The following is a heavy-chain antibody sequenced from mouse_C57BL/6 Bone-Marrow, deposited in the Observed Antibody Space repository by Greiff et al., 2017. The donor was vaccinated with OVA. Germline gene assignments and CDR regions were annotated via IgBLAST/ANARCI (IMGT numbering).Heavy chain of an antibody. CDR3: ASSERLRGYFDF. CDR2: IYPGSGNI. Sequence: VQLQQSGAELVRPGASVKLSCKASGYTFTDYYISWVKQRPGQGLEWIARIYPGSGNIYYNEKFKGKATLTAEKSSSTAYMQLSSLTSDDSAVYFWASSERLRGYFDFWGQGTTLTVSS. J-gene: IGHJ2*01. CDR1: GYTFTDYY. V-gene: IGHV1-76*01. D-gene: IGHD2-2*01.